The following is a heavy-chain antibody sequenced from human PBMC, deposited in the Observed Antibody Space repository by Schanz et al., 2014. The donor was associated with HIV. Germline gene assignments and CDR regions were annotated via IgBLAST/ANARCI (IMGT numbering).Heavy chain of an antibody. CDR1: GYTFTDYF. CDR3: ARARAKIEGRPVGNWFDP. CDR2: MNPNSGHT. Sequence: QVQLVQSGAEVKKPGASVKVSCKASGYTFTDYFVHWVRQATGQGLEWMGWMNPNSGHTGYAQKFQGRVDMTRTTSISTAYMELRGLTSEDTAVYFCARARAKIEGRPVGNWFDPWGQGTLVTVSS. D-gene: IGHD6-6*01. V-gene: IGHV1-8*02. J-gene: IGHJ5*02.